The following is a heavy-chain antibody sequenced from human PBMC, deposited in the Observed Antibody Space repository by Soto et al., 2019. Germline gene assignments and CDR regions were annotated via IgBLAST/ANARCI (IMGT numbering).Heavy chain of an antibody. J-gene: IGHJ2*01. V-gene: IGHV1-69*01. CDR3: ARDLWVLQARNWYFDL. Sequence: QVQLVQSGAEVKKPGSSVKVSCKASGGTFSSYAISWVRQAPGQGLEWMGGIIPIFGTANYAQKFQGRVTFTADQSTSTAYMELSSLRSEDTAVYYCARDLWVLQARNWYFDLWGRGTLVTVSS. CDR2: IIPIFGTA. CDR1: GGTFSSYA. D-gene: IGHD3-10*01.